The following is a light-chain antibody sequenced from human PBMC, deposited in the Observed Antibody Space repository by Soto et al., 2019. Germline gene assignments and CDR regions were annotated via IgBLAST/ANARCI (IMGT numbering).Light chain of an antibody. Sequence: DIQMTQSPSSLSASVGDRVTITCRASQSISSHLNWYQQKPGKASNLLMYTASNLQSGVPSRFSGSGSGTDFTLTISSLQPEDFATYYCQQSYSTPISFGQGTRLEIK. V-gene: IGKV1-39*01. CDR2: TAS. CDR3: QQSYSTPIS. J-gene: IGKJ5*01. CDR1: QSISSH.